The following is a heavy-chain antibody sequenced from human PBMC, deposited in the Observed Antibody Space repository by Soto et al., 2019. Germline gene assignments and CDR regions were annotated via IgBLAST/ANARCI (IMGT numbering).Heavy chain of an antibody. CDR2: IIPIFGTA. Sequence: ASVKVSCKASGGTFSSYAISWVRQAPGQGLEWMGGIIPIFGTANYAQKFQGRVTITADESTSTAYMELSSLRSEDTAVYYCAREGARAGVETNWFDPWGQGTLVTVSS. V-gene: IGHV1-69*13. CDR3: AREGARAGVETNWFDP. J-gene: IGHJ5*02. D-gene: IGHD6-19*01. CDR1: GGTFSSYA.